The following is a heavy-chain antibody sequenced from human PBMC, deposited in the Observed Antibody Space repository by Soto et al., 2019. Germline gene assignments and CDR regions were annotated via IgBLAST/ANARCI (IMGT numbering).Heavy chain of an antibody. CDR1: GFIFSSYA. Sequence: VQLVESGGGLVQPGGSLRLSCAASGFIFSSYAMHWVRQAPGKGLEWVAVISYDGSNKYYADSVKGRFTISRDNSKNTLYLQMNSLRAEDTAVYYCARDHVATINRYYYGMDVWGQGTTVTVSS. J-gene: IGHJ6*02. CDR3: ARDHVATINRYYYGMDV. D-gene: IGHD5-12*01. CDR2: ISYDGSNK. V-gene: IGHV3-30-3*01.